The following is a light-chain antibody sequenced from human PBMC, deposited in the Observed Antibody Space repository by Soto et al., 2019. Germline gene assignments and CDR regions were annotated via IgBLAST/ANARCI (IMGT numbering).Light chain of an antibody. CDR2: GAS. CDR3: QQYGSSPLT. CDR1: QSVSQ. J-gene: IGKJ1*01. Sequence: EVVLTQSPGTVSASPGGTVMLSCRASQSVSQLAWYQKRLGQPHRIVVYGASNKAPGIPLRFSGSGSGTDFTLTISRLEPDDFAIYYCQQYGSSPLTFGQGTKVEI. V-gene: IGKV3-20*01.